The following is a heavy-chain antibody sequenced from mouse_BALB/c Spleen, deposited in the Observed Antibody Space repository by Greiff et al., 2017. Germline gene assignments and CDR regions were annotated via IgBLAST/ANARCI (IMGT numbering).Heavy chain of an antibody. CDR3: ALGRRRCAY. CDR1: DYTFTSYY. D-gene: IGHD4-1*01. CDR2: INPSNGGT. V-gene: IGHV1S81*02. J-gene: IGHJ3*01. Sequence: QVQLQQSGAELVKPGASVKLSCKASDYTFTSYYMYWVKQRPGQGLEWIGEINPSNGGTNFNEKFKSKATLTVDKSSSTAYMQLSSLTSEDSAVYYCALGRRRCAYWGQGTLVTVSA.